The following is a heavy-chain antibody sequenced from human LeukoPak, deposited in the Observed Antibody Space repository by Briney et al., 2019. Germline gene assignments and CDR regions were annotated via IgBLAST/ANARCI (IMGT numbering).Heavy chain of an antibody. Sequence: GGSLRLSCAASGFTFSSYWMHWVRQAPRKGLVWVSRINNDGSSTKYADSVKGRFTISRDNANNTLFLQMSSLRVEDTAVYYCARGPNSNWSGLDFWGQGTLLTVSS. D-gene: IGHD6-6*01. CDR3: ARGPNSNWSGLDF. CDR2: INNDGSST. V-gene: IGHV3-74*01. CDR1: GFTFSSYW. J-gene: IGHJ4*02.